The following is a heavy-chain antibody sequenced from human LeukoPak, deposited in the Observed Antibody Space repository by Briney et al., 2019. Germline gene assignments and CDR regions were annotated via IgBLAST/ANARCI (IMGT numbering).Heavy chain of an antibody. Sequence: GRSLRLSCAASGFTFSSYGMHWVRQAPGKGLEWVSVIWDGGSNKYYADSVKGRFTISRDNSKNTLYLQMNSLRAEDTAVYYCARDWAGYGGFEYGGQGTLVTVSS. CDR2: IWDGGSNK. CDR1: GFTFSSYG. V-gene: IGHV3-33*01. J-gene: IGHJ4*02. CDR3: ARDWAGYGGFEY. D-gene: IGHD3-16*01.